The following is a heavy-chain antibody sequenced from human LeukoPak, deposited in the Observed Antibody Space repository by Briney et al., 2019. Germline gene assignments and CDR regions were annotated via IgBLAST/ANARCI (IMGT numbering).Heavy chain of an antibody. V-gene: IGHV1-18*01. CDR3: ARDTTANWFDP. D-gene: IGHD1-26*01. Sequence: ASVKVSCKASGYTFTRYGISCVRHAPGQGLEWMGWLSAYNGNTHYTQKLQGSVTMTTDTSTSTGYMWLRSLRSDDTPVYYCARDTTANWFDPWGQGTLVTVSS. CDR1: GYTFTRYG. CDR2: LSAYNGNT. J-gene: IGHJ5*02.